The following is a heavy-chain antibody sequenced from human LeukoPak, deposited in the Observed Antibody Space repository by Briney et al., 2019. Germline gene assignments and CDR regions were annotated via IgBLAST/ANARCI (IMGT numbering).Heavy chain of an antibody. CDR3: ARDSNCGMDV. CDR2: INRDGSST. Sequence: QTGGSLRLSCAASGFTFSSYWMHWVRQAAGKGLVWVSHINRDGSSTSHADSVKGRFTISRDNAKNTLYLQMSSLRAEDTAVYYCARDSNCGMDVWGQGTTVTVSS. CDR1: GFTFSSYW. V-gene: IGHV3-74*01. D-gene: IGHD4-11*01. J-gene: IGHJ6*02.